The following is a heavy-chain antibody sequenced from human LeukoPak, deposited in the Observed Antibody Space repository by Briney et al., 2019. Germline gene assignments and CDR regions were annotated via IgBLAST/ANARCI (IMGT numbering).Heavy chain of an antibody. D-gene: IGHD5-18*01. CDR2: IYYSGST. J-gene: IGHJ4*02. V-gene: IGHV4-59*01. CDR3: ARGSQLWLPFDY. Sequence: SETLSLTCTVSGGSISSYYWSWIRQPPGKGLEWIGYIYYSGSTNYNPSLKSRVTISVDTSKNQFSLKLSSVAAADTAVYYCARGSQLWLPFDYWGQGTLVTVSS. CDR1: GGSISSYY.